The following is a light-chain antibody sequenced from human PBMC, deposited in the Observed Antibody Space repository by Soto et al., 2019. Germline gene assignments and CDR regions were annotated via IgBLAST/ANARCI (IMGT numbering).Light chain of an antibody. V-gene: IGKV4-1*01. J-gene: IGKJ1*01. CDR2: WAS. Sequence: DRLRTPSPEALSVSLGERATINCESSQSVLFTSNNKNYLAWYQQKPGQPPQLLIYWASTREFGVPDRFSGSGSGTDFTLTISSLQAEDVAVYYCHQYYSTPRTFGHGTKVDIK. CDR1: QSVLFTSNNKNY. CDR3: HQYYSTPRT.